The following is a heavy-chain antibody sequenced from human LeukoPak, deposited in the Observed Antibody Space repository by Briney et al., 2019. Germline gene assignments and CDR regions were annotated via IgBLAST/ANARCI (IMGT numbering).Heavy chain of an antibody. CDR3: AFPYYYDSSAPADAFDI. CDR1: GFTFSNYA. V-gene: IGHV3-23*01. J-gene: IGHJ3*02. CDR2: VGVSDKTT. D-gene: IGHD3-22*01. Sequence: GGSLRLSCAASGFTFSNYAMSWVRQAPGKGLEWVSVVGVSDKTTYYADSVEGRFTISRDNAKNSLYLQMNSLRDEDTAVYYCAFPYYYDSSAPADAFDIWGQGTMVTVSS.